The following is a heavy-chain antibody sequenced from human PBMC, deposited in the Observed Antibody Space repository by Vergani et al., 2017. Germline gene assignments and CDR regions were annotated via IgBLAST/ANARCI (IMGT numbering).Heavy chain of an antibody. V-gene: IGHV3-48*03. Sequence: EVQLVESGGGLVQPGGSLRLSCAASGFTFSSYEMNWVRQAPGKGLEWVSYISSSGSTIYYADSVKGRFTISRDNSKNTLYLQMNSLRAEDTAVYYCAKGDRYSSGWYMGDAFDIWGQGTMVTVSS. CDR2: ISSSGSTI. D-gene: IGHD6-19*01. CDR3: AKGDRYSSGWYMGDAFDI. CDR1: GFTFSSYE. J-gene: IGHJ3*02.